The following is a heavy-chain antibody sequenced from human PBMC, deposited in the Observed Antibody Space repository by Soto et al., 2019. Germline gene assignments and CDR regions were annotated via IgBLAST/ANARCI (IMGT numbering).Heavy chain of an antibody. J-gene: IGHJ4*02. CDR3: ARVGAAAAPGYFDY. D-gene: IGHD6-13*01. CDR1: GGSIASSLYY. V-gene: IGHV4-39*02. CDR2: IYYSGST. Sequence: SETLSLTCTVSGGSIASSLYYWGWVRQSPGKGLEWIESIYYSGSTHYNPSLKSRVTVSVDTSKNQFSLKLTSVTAADTAVYYCARVGAAAAPGYFDYWSQGTLVTVSS.